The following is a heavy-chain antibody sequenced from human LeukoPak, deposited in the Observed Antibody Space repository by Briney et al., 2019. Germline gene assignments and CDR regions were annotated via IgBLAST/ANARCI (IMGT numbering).Heavy chain of an antibody. CDR2: INWNGGST. D-gene: IGHD2-21*02. J-gene: IGHJ4*02. V-gene: IGHV3-20*04. CDR3: ARVGPYCGGDCYSGGTYYFDY. CDR1: GFTFDDYG. Sequence: TGGSLRLPCAASGFTFDDYGMSWVRQAPGKGLEWVSGINWNGGSTGYADSVKGRFTISRDNAKNSLYLQMNSLRAEDTALYYCARVGPYCGGDCYSGGTYYFDYWGQGTLVTVSS.